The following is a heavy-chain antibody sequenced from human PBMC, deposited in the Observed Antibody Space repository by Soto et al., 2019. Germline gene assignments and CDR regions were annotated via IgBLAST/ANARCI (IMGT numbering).Heavy chain of an antibody. D-gene: IGHD3-9*01. J-gene: IGHJ3*02. CDR2: IGTAGDT. CDR1: GFTFSSYD. Sequence: GGSLRLSCAASGFTFSSYDMHWVRQATGKGLEWVSAIGTAGDTYYPGSVKGRFTISRENAKNSLYLQMNSLRAGDTAVYYCARGQDDILTGDAFDIWGQGTMVTVSS. V-gene: IGHV3-13*01. CDR3: ARGQDDILTGDAFDI.